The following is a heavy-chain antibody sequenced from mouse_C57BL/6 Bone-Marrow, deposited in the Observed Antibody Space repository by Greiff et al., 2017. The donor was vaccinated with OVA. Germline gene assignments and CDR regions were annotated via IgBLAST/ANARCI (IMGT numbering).Heavy chain of an antibody. Sequence: EVQGVESGGDLVKPGGSLKLSCAASGFTFRSYGMSWVRPTPDKRLEWVATISSGGSYTYYPDSVKGRFTISRDNAKNTLYLQMSSLKSEDTAMYYCARHKGYGNYGFAYWGQGTLVTVSA. CDR2: ISSGGSYT. D-gene: IGHD2-1*01. J-gene: IGHJ3*01. V-gene: IGHV5-6*01. CDR1: GFTFRSYG. CDR3: ARHKGYGNYGFAY.